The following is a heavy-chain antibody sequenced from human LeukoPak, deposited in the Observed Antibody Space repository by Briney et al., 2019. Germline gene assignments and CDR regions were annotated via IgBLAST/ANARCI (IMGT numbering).Heavy chain of an antibody. CDR3: TNDELYCSGGSCLEV. D-gene: IGHD2-15*01. Sequence: ANSYATAYAASVKGRFTISRDDSKNTAYLQMNSLKTEDTAVYYCTNDELYCSGGSCLEVWGQGTLVTVSS. V-gene: IGHV3-73*01. CDR2: ANSYAT. J-gene: IGHJ4*02.